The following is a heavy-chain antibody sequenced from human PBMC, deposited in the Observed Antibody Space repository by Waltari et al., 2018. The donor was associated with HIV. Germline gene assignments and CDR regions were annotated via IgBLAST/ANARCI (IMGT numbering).Heavy chain of an antibody. Sequence: EVQLVESGGGLVQPGGSLRLSCVASGFTFSSYWMYWVRQAPGKGLVWVSDIDRDGSSTSYADSVKGRFTISRDNAKNTLYLQMNSLRAEDTAVYYCARGLGGLVTGYWGQGTLVTVSS. D-gene: IGHD3-16*01. V-gene: IGHV3-74*01. CDR3: ARGLGGLVTGY. J-gene: IGHJ4*02. CDR2: IDRDGSST. CDR1: GFTFSSYW.